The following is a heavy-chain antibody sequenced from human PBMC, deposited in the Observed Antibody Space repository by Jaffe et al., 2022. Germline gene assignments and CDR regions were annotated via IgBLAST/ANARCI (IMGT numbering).Heavy chain of an antibody. CDR3: AREGGVGGYSYGEDYFDY. Sequence: QVQLQESGPGLVKPSQTLSLTCTVSGGSISSGSYYWSWIRQPAGKGLEWIGRIYTSGSTNYNPSLKSRVTISVDTSKNQFSLKLSSVTAADTAVYYCAREGGVGGYSYGEDYFDYWGQGTLVTVSS. CDR1: GGSISSGSYY. J-gene: IGHJ4*02. V-gene: IGHV4-61*02. D-gene: IGHD5-18*01. CDR2: IYTSGST.